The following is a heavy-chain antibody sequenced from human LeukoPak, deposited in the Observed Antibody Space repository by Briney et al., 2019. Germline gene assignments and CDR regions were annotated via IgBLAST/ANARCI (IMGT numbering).Heavy chain of an antibody. CDR3: ARGATIFGVVITWFDP. CDR1: GGSISSYY. Sequence: PSETLSLTCTVSGGSISSYYWSWIRQPAGKGLEWIGRIYTSGSTNYNPSLKSRVTMSVDTSKNQFSLKLSSVTAADPAVYYCARGATIFGVVITWFDPWGQGTLVTVSS. V-gene: IGHV4-4*07. CDR2: IYTSGST. J-gene: IGHJ5*02. D-gene: IGHD3-3*01.